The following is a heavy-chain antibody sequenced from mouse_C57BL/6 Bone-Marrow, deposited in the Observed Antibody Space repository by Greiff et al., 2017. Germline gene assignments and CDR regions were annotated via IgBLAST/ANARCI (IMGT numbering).Heavy chain of an antibody. CDR2: ISSGGSYT. D-gene: IGHD3-2*02. CDR1: GFTFSSYG. CDR3: ARLDSSGYFDY. J-gene: IGHJ2*01. V-gene: IGHV5-6*01. Sequence: EVMLVESGGDLVKPGGSLKLSCAASGFTFSSYGMSWVRQTPDKRLGWVATISSGGSYTYYPDSVKGRFTISRDNAKNTLYLQMSSLKSEDTAMYYCARLDSSGYFDYWGQGTTLTVSS.